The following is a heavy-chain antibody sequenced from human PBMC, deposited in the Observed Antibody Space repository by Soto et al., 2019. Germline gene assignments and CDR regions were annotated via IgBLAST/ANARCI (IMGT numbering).Heavy chain of an antibody. CDR3: AKDLLEGGYSGYDYGWFDP. V-gene: IGHV3-30*18. CDR1: GFTFTSYG. J-gene: IGHJ5*02. Sequence: QVQLVESGGGVVQPGRSLRLSCAASGFTFTSYGMHWVRQAPGKGLEWVAVISYDGSDKYYGDSVKGRFTISRDNSKNTVYLQMNSLRAEDTAVYYCAKDLLEGGYSGYDYGWFDPWGQGTLVTVSS. CDR2: ISYDGSDK. D-gene: IGHD5-12*01.